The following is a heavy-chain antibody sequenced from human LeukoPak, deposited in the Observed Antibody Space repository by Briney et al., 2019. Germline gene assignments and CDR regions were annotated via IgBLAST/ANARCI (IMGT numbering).Heavy chain of an antibody. V-gene: IGHV1-3*01. CDR3: ARSWVWGGSENYYYDSSGYYFDC. J-gene: IGHJ4*02. CDR2: INAGNGNT. D-gene: IGHD3-22*01. CDR1: GYTFNSYA. Sequence: ASVTVSCKASGYTFNSYAMHWVRQAPGQRLEWMGWINAGNGNTKYSQKFQGRVTLSRDTSASTAYMELSSLRSEDTAVYYCARSWVWGGSENYYYDSSGYYFDCWGQGTLVTVSS.